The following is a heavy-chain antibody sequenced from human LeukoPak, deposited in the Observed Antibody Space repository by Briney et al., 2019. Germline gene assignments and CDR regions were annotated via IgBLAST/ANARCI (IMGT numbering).Heavy chain of an antibody. V-gene: IGHV4-34*01. CDR1: GGSFSNCY. CDR2: INHSGST. Sequence: SETLSLTCAVYGGSFSNCYWSWIRQPPGKGLEWIGEINHSGSTNYNPSLKSRVTISVDTSKNQFSLKLSSVTAADTAVYYCARVIVVVPAATQGSRFDPWGQGTLVTVSS. D-gene: IGHD2-2*01. J-gene: IGHJ5*02. CDR3: ARVIVVVPAATQGSRFDP.